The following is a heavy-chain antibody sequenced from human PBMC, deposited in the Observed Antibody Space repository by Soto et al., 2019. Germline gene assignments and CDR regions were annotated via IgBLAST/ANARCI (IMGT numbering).Heavy chain of an antibody. D-gene: IGHD6-13*01. J-gene: IGHJ4*02. V-gene: IGHV6-1*01. CDR1: GDSVSSNSAT. CDR3: ARDPVTAADYFDY. CDR2: TYYRSKWYY. Sequence: SQTLSLTCAISGDSVSSNSATWNLIRQSPSRGLEWLGRTYYRSKWYYDYAVSVKSRITINPATSKNQFSLQLNSVTPEDTAVYYCARDPVTAADYFDYWGPGTLVTVSS.